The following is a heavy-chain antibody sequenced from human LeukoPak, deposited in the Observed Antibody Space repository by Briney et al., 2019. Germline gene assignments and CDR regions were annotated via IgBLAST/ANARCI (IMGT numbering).Heavy chain of an antibody. V-gene: IGHV3-11*01. D-gene: IGHD3-9*01. CDR3: ARSIGLTGGGVDV. CDR1: GFTFSDYN. Sequence: GGSLRLSCAASGFTFSDYNMNWVRQAPGEGLEWVSYITNGGSTIHHADSVKGRFTISRDNAKKTLYLQMNSLRAEDTALYCCARSIGLTGGGVDVWGQGTTVTVSS. J-gene: IGHJ6*02. CDR2: ITNGGSTI.